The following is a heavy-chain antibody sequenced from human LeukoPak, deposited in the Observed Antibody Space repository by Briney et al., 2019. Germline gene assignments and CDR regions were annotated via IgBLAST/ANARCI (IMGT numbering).Heavy chain of an antibody. J-gene: IGHJ4*02. CDR2: IYYSGST. V-gene: IGHV4-39*01. CDR1: GGSISSSSYY. Sequence: SETLSLTCTVSGGSISSSSYYWGWIRQPPGKGLEWIGSIYYSGSTYYNPSLKSRVTISVDTSKNQFSLKLSSVTAADTAVYYCARRVVGATFNYYFDYWGQGTLVTVSS. D-gene: IGHD1-26*01. CDR3: ARRVVGATFNYYFDY.